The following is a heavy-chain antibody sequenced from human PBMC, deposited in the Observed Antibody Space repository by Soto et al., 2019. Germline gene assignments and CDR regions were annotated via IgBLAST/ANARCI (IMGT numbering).Heavy chain of an antibody. D-gene: IGHD1-20*01. CDR3: ARMSVTARNWFDP. CDR2: IYYSGST. CDR1: GGSVSSGNYY. J-gene: IGHJ5*02. Sequence: QVQLQESGPGLVKPSETLSLTCTVSGGSVSSGNYYWSWIRQPPGKGLDWIGNIYYSGSTNYNPSLKSRGTRSVDMSRNQFSLKLSSVTAADTAVYYCARMSVTARNWFDPWGQGTLVSVSS. V-gene: IGHV4-61*01.